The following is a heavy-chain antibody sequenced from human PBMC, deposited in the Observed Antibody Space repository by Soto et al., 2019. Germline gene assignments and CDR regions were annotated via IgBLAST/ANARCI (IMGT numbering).Heavy chain of an antibody. CDR3: VTSSLRTFDY. Sequence: ESLKISCQGSGYNYPSYWIAWVRQTPGQGLEWMGIIYPGNSHTTYSPSFEGLVTISADKSINTAYLQWRSLKTSDTAMYFCVTSSLRTFDYWGRGTLVTVSS. V-gene: IGHV5-51*01. D-gene: IGHD2-8*01. CDR2: IYPGNSHT. CDR1: GYNYPSYW. J-gene: IGHJ4*02.